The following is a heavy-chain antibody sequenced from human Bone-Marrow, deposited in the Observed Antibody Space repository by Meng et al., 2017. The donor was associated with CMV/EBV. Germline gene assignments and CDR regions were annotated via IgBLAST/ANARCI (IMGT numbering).Heavy chain of an antibody. D-gene: IGHD3/OR15-3a*01. CDR2: INHSGSN. V-gene: IGHV4-34*01. CDR3: ARRLRGTGPKYFQH. CDR1: GGSFSGYY. J-gene: IGHJ1*01. Sequence: QRQLCGAGLLKPSRTLPLTCAVFGGSFSGYYWSWNRQPPGKGLEWIGEINHSGSNNSNPSLKSRVTISVDTSKNQFSLKLSSVTAADTAVYYCARRLRGTGPKYFQHWGQGTLVTVSS.